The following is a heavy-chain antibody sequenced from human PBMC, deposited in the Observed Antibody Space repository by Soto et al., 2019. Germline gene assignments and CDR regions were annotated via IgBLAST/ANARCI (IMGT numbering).Heavy chain of an antibody. V-gene: IGHV1-18*01. D-gene: IGHD6-13*01. Sequence: QVQLVESGAEVKKPGASVKVSCKASGYTFTTYGISWVRQAPGHGLEWMGWISAYSGSTKFAQKLQGRVTMTTDTSTTTAYMELRSLTSDDTAAYYCARDFTKSSSWPYYFDYWGQGTLVTVSS. J-gene: IGHJ4*02. CDR3: ARDFTKSSSWPYYFDY. CDR1: GYTFTTYG. CDR2: ISAYSGST.